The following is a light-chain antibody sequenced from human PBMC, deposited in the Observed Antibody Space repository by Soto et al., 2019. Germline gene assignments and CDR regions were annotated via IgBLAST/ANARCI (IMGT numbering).Light chain of an antibody. Sequence: QSALTQPRSVSGSPGQSVTISCTGTSSDVGGYNYVSWYQQHPGKAPKLMIYDVSKRPSGVPDRFSGSKSGNTASLTISGLQAEDEAYYYCCSYAGSYTFYVFGTGT. CDR3: CSYAGSYTFYV. J-gene: IGLJ1*01. CDR2: DVS. V-gene: IGLV2-11*01. CDR1: SSDVGGYNY.